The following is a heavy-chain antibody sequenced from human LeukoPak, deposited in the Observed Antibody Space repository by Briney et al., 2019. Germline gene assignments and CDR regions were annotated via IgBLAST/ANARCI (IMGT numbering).Heavy chain of an antibody. CDR1: GYTFTSYD. D-gene: IGHD3-10*01. CDR3: ARAPPVRGVITYYFDY. CDR2: MNPNSGNT. Sequence: ASVKVSCKASGYTFTSYDINWVRQATGQGLEWMGWMNPNSGNTGYAQKFQGRVTMTRNTSISTAYMELSSLRSGDTAVYYCARAPPVRGVITYYFDYWGQGTLVTVSS. V-gene: IGHV1-8*01. J-gene: IGHJ4*02.